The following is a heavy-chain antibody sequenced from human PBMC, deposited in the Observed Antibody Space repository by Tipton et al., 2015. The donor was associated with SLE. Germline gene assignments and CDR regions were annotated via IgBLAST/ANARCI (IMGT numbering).Heavy chain of an antibody. CDR1: GGSISSSSYY. J-gene: IGHJ3*02. CDR2: IYYSGST. V-gene: IGHV4-39*01. D-gene: IGHD6-13*01. CDR3: ASPRYSSSWYGAFDI. Sequence: GLVKPSETLSLTCTVSGGSISSSSYYWGWIRQPPGKGLEWIGSIYYSGSTYYNPSLKSRVTISVDTSKNQFSLKLSSVTAADTAVYYCASPRYSSSWYGAFDIWGQGTMVTVSS.